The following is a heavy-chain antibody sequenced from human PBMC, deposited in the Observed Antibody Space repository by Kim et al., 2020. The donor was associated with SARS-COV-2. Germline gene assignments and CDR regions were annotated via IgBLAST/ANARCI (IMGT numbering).Heavy chain of an antibody. CDR2: YI. D-gene: IGHD3-10*01. V-gene: IGHV3-21*01. Sequence: YISYADSVTGRFTITRANAKNSRYLQMTSLRAEDTGVYYCAREDPRGVYWGQGTLVTVSS. CDR3: AREDPRGVY. J-gene: IGHJ4*02.